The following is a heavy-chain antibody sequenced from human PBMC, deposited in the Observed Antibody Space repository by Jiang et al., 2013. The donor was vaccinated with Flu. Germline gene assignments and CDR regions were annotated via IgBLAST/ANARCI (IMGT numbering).Heavy chain of an antibody. CDR1: GYTFTSYY. V-gene: IGHV1-46*01. D-gene: IGHD4-17*01. Sequence: SGAEVKKPGASVKVSCKASGYTFTSYYMHWVRQAPGQGLEWVGIINPRGGSTSYAQKFQGRVTMTRDTSTSTVYMELSSLRSEDTAVYYCARVRAWGTLGHDYGDYGMDVWGQGTTVTVSS. J-gene: IGHJ6*02. CDR2: INPRGGST. CDR3: ARVRAWGTLGHDYGDYGMDV.